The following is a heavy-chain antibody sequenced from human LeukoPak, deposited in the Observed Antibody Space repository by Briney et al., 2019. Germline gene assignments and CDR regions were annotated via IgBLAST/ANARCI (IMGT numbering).Heavy chain of an antibody. CDR2: IYHSGST. V-gene: IGHV4-31*03. D-gene: IGHD1-26*01. J-gene: IGHJ4*02. Sequence: PSETLSLTCTGSGDYLRGGGHFWSWLRPRPGKGLEWIGFIYHSGSTYYNPSLKSRVTISLDTSKNQFSLKVTSVTAADTAVYYCARLKPGSYYPSFGYWGQGTLVTVSS. CDR3: ARLKPGSYYPSFGY. CDR1: GDYLRGGGHF.